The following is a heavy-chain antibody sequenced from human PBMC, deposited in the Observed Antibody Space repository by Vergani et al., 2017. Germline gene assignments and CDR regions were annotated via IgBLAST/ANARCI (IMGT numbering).Heavy chain of an antibody. Sequence: EVQVVESGGGLVQPGGSLRLSCAASGFTFRNYWMSWVRQVPGKRLEGVAYIKEDGSEPYYLESVKGRFTISRDNGKNSLYLQINSLRVEDTAVYYCVRGGLATIYNWFDPWSQGTRVTVSS. CDR1: GFTFRNYW. J-gene: IGHJ5*01. D-gene: IGHD5-24*01. CDR2: IKEDGSEP. CDR3: VRGGLATIYNWFDP. V-gene: IGHV3-7*01.